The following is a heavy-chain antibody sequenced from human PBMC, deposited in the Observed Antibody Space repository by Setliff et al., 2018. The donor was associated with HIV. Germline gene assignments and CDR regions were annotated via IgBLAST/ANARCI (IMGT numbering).Heavy chain of an antibody. CDR3: ACPKEGYSGSGGAFQI. J-gene: IGHJ3*02. Sequence: PGGSLRLSCAASGFTFSTYWMIWVRQAPGKGLEWVGNMKQDGSERYYVDSVKGRFTISRDNAENSVYLQMNSLRADDTAMYYCACPKEGYSGSGGAFQIWGQGTMVTVSS. CDR1: GFTFSTYW. CDR2: MKQDGSER. V-gene: IGHV3-7*01. D-gene: IGHD3-10*01.